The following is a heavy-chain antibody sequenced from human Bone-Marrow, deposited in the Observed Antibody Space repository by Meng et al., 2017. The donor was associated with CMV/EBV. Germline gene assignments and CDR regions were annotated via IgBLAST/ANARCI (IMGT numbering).Heavy chain of an antibody. CDR2: IYHSGST. Sequence: QVQLQESGPGLVKPSGTLSLTCAASGGSISSNNWWSWVRQPPGKGLEWIGEIYHSGSTNYNPSLESRVTISVDKSKNQLSLKLNSVTAADTAVYYCARDLGTVAPGYWGQGTLVTVSS. CDR3: ARDLGTVAPGY. D-gene: IGHD4-23*01. CDR1: GGSISSNNW. J-gene: IGHJ4*02. V-gene: IGHV4-4*02.